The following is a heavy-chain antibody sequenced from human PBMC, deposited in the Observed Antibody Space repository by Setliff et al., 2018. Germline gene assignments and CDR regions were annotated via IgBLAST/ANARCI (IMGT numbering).Heavy chain of an antibody. D-gene: IGHD1-26*01. CDR1: GGSFSGYY. V-gene: IGHV4-34*01. Sequence: SETLSLTCAVYGGSFSGYYWSWIRQPPGKGLEWIGEINHSGSTNYNPSLKSRVTISVDTSKNQFSLKLSSVTAADTAVYYCARVPPKDSGSFYWDAFDIWGQGTMVTVS. J-gene: IGHJ3*02. CDR2: INHSGST. CDR3: ARVPPKDSGSFYWDAFDI.